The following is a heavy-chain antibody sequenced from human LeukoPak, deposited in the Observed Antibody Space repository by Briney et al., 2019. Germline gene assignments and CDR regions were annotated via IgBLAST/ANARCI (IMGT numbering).Heavy chain of an antibody. CDR1: GYTLTELS. V-gene: IGHV1-24*01. CDR2: FDPEDGET. CDR3: ARGPYSGSYFAPYYFDY. Sequence: ASVKVSCKVSGYTLTELSMHWVRQAPGKGLEWMGGFDPEDGETIYAQKLQGRVTMTTDASTSTVYMELRSLRSDDTAVYYCARGPYSGSYFAPYYFDYWGQGTLVTVSS. J-gene: IGHJ4*02. D-gene: IGHD1-26*01.